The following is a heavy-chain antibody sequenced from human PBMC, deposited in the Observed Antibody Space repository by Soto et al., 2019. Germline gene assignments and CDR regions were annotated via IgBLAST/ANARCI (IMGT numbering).Heavy chain of an antibody. Sequence: EVQLVESGGGLVQPGGSLRLSCAASGCSFSSYSMNWVRQAPGKGLEWVSYISGGGGTTYYADSVKGRFTISRDNAKKSLYLQLRSLRDVDTAVYYCARDPMSGSQKLYFDYWGQGTLVTVSS. D-gene: IGHD1-26*01. CDR2: ISGGGGTT. J-gene: IGHJ4*02. CDR1: GCSFSSYS. V-gene: IGHV3-48*02. CDR3: ARDPMSGSQKLYFDY.